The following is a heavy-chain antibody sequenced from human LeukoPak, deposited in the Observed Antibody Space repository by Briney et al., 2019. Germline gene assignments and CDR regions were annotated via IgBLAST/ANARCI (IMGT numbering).Heavy chain of an antibody. V-gene: IGHV3-23*01. CDR1: GFTFSTYA. J-gene: IGHJ4*02. Sequence: PGGSLRLSCAASGFTFSTYAMSWVRQAPGAGLDWVSSITDSGGSTYYADSVKGRFTISRDNSKNTLYLQMNSLRAEDTAVYYCTTNGNYFGDYWGQGTPVTVSS. CDR3: TTNGNYFGDY. D-gene: IGHD1-26*01. CDR2: ITDSGGST.